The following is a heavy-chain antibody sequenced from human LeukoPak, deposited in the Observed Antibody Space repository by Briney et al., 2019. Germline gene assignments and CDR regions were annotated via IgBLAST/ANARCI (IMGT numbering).Heavy chain of an antibody. Sequence: SEALSLTCTVSGGSISSYYWSWIRQPPGKGLEWIGDIYYSGSTNYNPSLKSRVTISVDTSKNQFSLKLSSVTAADTAVYYCARGRLYYFDYWGQGTLVTVSS. CDR3: ARGRLYYFDY. V-gene: IGHV4-59*01. J-gene: IGHJ4*02. CDR1: GGSISSYY. D-gene: IGHD3-22*01. CDR2: IYYSGST.